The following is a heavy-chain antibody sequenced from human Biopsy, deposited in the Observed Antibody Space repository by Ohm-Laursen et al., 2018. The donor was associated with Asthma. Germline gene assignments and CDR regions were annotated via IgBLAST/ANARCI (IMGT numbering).Heavy chain of an antibody. V-gene: IGHV4-30-2*01. CDR2: MYHSGRT. Sequence: TLSLTCAVSGGSVGSGNNSWTWIRQPPGKGLEWIGYMYHSGRTYYNPSLKSRVNISVDKSKNQFSLKVNSVTAADTAVYYCARTTYGDDGFDPWGQGTLVTVSS. D-gene: IGHD4-17*01. J-gene: IGHJ5*02. CDR3: ARTTYGDDGFDP. CDR1: GGSVGSGNNS.